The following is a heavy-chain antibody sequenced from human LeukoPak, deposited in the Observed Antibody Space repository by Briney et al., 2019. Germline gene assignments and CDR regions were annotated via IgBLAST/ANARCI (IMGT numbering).Heavy chain of an antibody. D-gene: IGHD1-26*01. V-gene: IGHV3-7*04. J-gene: IGHJ4*02. CDR3: ARDTGRYYVDY. CDR2: IKEDGSEE. Sequence: GGSLRLSCSASGFTVGWYWMTWVRQAPGKGLEWVANIKEDGSEEYYVDSVKGRFTLSRDNAKESMYLQMDSLLVEDTAVYYCARDTGRYYVDYWGQGTLVAVSS. CDR1: GFTVGWYW.